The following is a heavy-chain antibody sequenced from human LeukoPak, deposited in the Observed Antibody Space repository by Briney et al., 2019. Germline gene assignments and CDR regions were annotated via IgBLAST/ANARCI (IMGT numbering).Heavy chain of an antibody. CDR2: IIPIFGTA. CDR3: AREVGGITGTMYYFDY. CDR1: GGTFSSYA. J-gene: IGHJ4*02. D-gene: IGHD1-7*01. V-gene: IGHV1-69*05. Sequence: GSSVKVSCKASGGTFSSYAISWVRQAPGQGLEWMGRIIPIFGTANYAQKFQGRVTITTDESTSTAYMELSSLRSEDTAVYYCAREVGGITGTMYYFDYRGQGTLVTVSS.